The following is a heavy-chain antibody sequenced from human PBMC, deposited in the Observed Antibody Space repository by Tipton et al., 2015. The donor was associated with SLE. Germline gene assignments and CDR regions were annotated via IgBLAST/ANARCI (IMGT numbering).Heavy chain of an antibody. CDR3: ARVPAAAGTGND. CDR2: INHSGST. CDR1: GGSFSGYY. D-gene: IGHD6-13*01. Sequence: TLSLTCAVYGGSFSGYYWSWIRQPPGKGLEWIGEINHSGSTNYNPSLKSRVTISVDTSKNQFSLKLSSVTAADTAVYYCARVPAAAGTGNDWGQGTLVTVPS. J-gene: IGHJ4*02. V-gene: IGHV4-34*01.